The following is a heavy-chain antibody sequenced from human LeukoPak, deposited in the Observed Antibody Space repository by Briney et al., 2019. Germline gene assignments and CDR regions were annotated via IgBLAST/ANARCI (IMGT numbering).Heavy chain of an antibody. V-gene: IGHV3-23*01. CDR1: GFTFSSYA. J-gene: IGHJ6*03. CDR2: ISGSGDST. D-gene: IGHD2-2*02. Sequence: GGSLRLSCAASGFTFSSYAMSWVRQAPGKGLEWVSAISGSGDSTYYADSVKGRFTISRDNAKNSLYLQMNSLRAEDTAVYYCARVVAVVVPAAIPDYYYYMDVWGKGTTVTVSS. CDR3: ARVVAVVVPAAIPDYYYYMDV.